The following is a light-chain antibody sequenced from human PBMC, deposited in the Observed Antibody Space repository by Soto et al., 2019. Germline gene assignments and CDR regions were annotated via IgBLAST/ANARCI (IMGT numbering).Light chain of an antibody. CDR3: AAWDDSLSGHYV. CDR2: RNN. V-gene: IGLV1-47*01. CDR1: SYNLGSNY. J-gene: IGLJ1*01. Sequence: QSVLTQPPSASGTHGQRVTISCSGSSYNLGSNYVYWDQQLPGTAPKLPIYRNNQRPSGVPDRFSGSKSGTSASLAISGLRSDDESYYYCAAWDDSLSGHYVVGTGTKLTVL.